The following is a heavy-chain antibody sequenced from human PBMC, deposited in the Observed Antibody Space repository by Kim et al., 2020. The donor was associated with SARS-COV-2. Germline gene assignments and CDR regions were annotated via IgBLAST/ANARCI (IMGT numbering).Heavy chain of an antibody. D-gene: IGHD3-10*01. CDR2: IYYSGST. CDR3: ARGEYYYGSGSYQHPDPYYYYYGMDV. Sequence: SETLSLTCTVSGGSISSYYWSWIRQPPGKGLEWIGYIYYSGSTNYNPSLKSRVTISVDTSKNQFSLKLSSVTAADTAVYYCARGEYYYGSGSYQHPDPYYYYYGMDVWGQGTTVTVSS. J-gene: IGHJ6*02. V-gene: IGHV4-59*13. CDR1: GGSISSYY.